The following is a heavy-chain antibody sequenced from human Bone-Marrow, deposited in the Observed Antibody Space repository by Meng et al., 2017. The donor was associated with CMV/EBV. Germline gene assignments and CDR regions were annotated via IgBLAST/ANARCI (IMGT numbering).Heavy chain of an antibody. Sequence: GESLKISCAASGFSVSSKFMSWVRQAPGKGLEWVSIIYSGSNTYYVDSVRGRFTVYRDISKNTLYLQMDGLGAEDTALYYCATRDFAWSHGDFDYLGQGTLVTVSS. CDR3: ATRDFAWSHGDFDY. J-gene: IGHJ4*02. V-gene: IGHV3-53*01. CDR2: IYSGSNT. CDR1: GFSVSSKF. D-gene: IGHD2-8*02.